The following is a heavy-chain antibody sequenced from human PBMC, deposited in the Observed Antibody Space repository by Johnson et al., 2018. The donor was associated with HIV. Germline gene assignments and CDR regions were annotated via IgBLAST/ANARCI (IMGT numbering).Heavy chain of an antibody. Sequence: VQLVESGGGLIQPGGSLRLSCAASEFGVSNNFMGWVRQAPGKGLEWLSVIYSGGSTYYADSVKGRFTISRDNSKNTLYRQMNTLRAEETAVYYCARGGVVHDGFDIRGLGTMVTVSS. D-gene: IGHD2-8*01. CDR2: IYSGGST. J-gene: IGHJ3*02. CDR1: EFGVSNNF. CDR3: ARGGVVHDGFDI. V-gene: IGHV3-66*03.